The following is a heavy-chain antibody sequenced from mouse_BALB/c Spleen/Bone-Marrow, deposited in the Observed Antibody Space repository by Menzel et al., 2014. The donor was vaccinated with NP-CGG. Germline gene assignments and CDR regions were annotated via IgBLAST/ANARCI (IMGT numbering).Heavy chain of an antibody. V-gene: IGHV1-54*01. CDR3: ARDGDYDEGYAMDY. J-gene: IGHJ4*01. D-gene: IGHD2-4*01. CDR2: TNPGSGGT. Sequence: LVESGAELVRPGISVKVSCKASGYAFTNYLIKWVKQRPGQGLEWIGVTNPGSGGTNYNEKFKGKATLTADKSSSTAYMQLSSLTSDDSAVYFCARDGDYDEGYAMDYWGQGTSVTVSS. CDR1: GYAFTNYL.